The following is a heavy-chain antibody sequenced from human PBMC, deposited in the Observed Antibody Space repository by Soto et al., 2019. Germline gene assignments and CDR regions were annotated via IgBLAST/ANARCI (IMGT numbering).Heavy chain of an antibody. CDR1: GGSISSSSYY. Sequence: PSETLSLTCTVSGGSISSSSYYWGWIRQPPGKGLEWIGSIYYSGSTYYNPSLKSRVTISVDTSKNQFSLKLSSVTAADTAVYYCARQRWELGPLVGWFDPWGQGTLVTVSS. V-gene: IGHV4-39*01. J-gene: IGHJ5*02. CDR3: ARQRWELGPLVGWFDP. CDR2: IYYSGST. D-gene: IGHD1-26*01.